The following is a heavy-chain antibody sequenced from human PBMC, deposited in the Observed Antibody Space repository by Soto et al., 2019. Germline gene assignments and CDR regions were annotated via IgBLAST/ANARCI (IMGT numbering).Heavy chain of an antibody. J-gene: IGHJ4*02. D-gene: IGHD6-13*01. CDR3: AKVIEPAAAGPFDY. V-gene: IGHV3-23*01. CDR1: GFTFSTYA. CDR2: ISGSGGTT. Sequence: PGGSLRLSCAASGFTFSTYAMSWVRQAPGKGLEWVSVISGSGGTTYYADSVKGRFTISRDNSKNTLYLQMNSLRAEDTAVYYCAKVIEPAAAGPFDYWGQGTLVTVS.